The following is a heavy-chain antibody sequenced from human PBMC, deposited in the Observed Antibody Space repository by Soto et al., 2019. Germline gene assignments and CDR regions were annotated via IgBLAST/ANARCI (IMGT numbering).Heavy chain of an antibody. Sequence: QVHLVESGGGVVQPGTSLRVSCVGSGFTFRSYVIHWVRQAPGKGLEWVALTSYDGSVKYYGDSVRGRFTISRDNSRNTVDLQMDSLRLEDTALYYCARWGTTGGLDVWGQGTPVSVSS. CDR1: GFTFRSYV. V-gene: IGHV3-30*19. CDR2: TSYDGSVK. D-gene: IGHD3-16*01. J-gene: IGHJ6*02. CDR3: ARWGTTGGLDV.